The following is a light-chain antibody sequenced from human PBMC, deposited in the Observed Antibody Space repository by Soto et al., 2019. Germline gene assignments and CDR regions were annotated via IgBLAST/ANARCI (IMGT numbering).Light chain of an antibody. Sequence: EIVMTQSPATLSVSPGERATLSCRSSQTVSSNLAWYQQKPGQAPRLLIYGASTMSTVIPARFSGSGSGTEFTLTISSLQSQVFAVYYCQQHQIWRPPFGQRTKVDIE. V-gene: IGKV3-15*01. CDR1: QTVSSN. CDR2: GAS. J-gene: IGKJ1*01. CDR3: QQHQIWRPP.